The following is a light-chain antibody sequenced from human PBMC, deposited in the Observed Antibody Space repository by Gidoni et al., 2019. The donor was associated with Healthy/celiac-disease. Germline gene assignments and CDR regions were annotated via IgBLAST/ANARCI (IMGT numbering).Light chain of an antibody. CDR2: DAS. Sequence: EIVLTQSPATLSLSPGERATLSCRASQRVSSYLAWYQHKPGQAPRLLIYDASNRATGIPARFSGSGSGTDFTLTISSLEPEDFAVYYCQQLSTWPYTFGQGTKLEIK. CDR3: QQLSTWPYT. J-gene: IGKJ2*01. CDR1: QRVSSY. V-gene: IGKV3-11*01.